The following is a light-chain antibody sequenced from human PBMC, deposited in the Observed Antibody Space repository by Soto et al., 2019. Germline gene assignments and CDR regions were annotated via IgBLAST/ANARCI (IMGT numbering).Light chain of an antibody. CDR1: QSVTSNY. Sequence: EIVLTQWPGTLSLSPGETATFSCRASQSVTSNYLAWYQQKSGQAPRLLIYGASSRADGIPDRFRGSGSGTDFTLTITSLEPEDLAVYYCQQYGRERRTFGQGTKVDIK. J-gene: IGKJ1*01. CDR2: GAS. V-gene: IGKV3-20*01. CDR3: QQYGRERRT.